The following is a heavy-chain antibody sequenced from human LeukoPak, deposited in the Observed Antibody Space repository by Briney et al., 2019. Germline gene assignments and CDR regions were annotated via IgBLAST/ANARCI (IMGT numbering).Heavy chain of an antibody. CDR3: ARAIRAPGTPENAFDI. J-gene: IGHJ3*02. CDR1: GFTFSNYA. Sequence: GGSLRLSCAASGFTFSNYAMHWVRQAPGEGLEWMAVISRDGTDKYYADSVKGRLTISRDNSQSTLYLHMNSLSTEDTALYYCARAIRAPGTPENAFDIWGQGTVVTVSS. CDR2: ISRDGTDK. D-gene: IGHD6-13*01. V-gene: IGHV3-30*04.